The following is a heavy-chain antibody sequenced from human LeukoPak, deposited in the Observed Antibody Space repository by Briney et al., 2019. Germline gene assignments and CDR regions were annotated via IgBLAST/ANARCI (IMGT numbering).Heavy chain of an antibody. D-gene: IGHD4-17*01. CDR1: GGSISSGDYY. CDR2: IYYSGST. Sequence: SQTLSLTCTVSGGSISSGDYYWSWIRQPPGKGLEWIGYIYYSGSTYYNPSLKSRVTISVDTSKNQFSLKLSSVTAADTAVHYCARASYGDYWFDPWGQGTLVTVSS. V-gene: IGHV4-30-4*01. CDR3: ARASYGDYWFDP. J-gene: IGHJ5*02.